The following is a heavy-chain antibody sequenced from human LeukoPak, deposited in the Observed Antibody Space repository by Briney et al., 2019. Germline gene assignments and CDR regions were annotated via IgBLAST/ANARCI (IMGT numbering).Heavy chain of an antibody. Sequence: SETLSLTCTVSGGSISSYYWSWIRQPPGKGLEWIGYIYYSGTTYYNPSHKSRVTISVDTSKNQFSLRLSSVTAADTAVYYCARVRRDGYNSPDYWGQGTLVTVSS. V-gene: IGHV4-59*01. CDR1: GGSISSYY. J-gene: IGHJ4*02. CDR3: ARVRRDGYNSPDY. CDR2: IYYSGTT. D-gene: IGHD5-24*01.